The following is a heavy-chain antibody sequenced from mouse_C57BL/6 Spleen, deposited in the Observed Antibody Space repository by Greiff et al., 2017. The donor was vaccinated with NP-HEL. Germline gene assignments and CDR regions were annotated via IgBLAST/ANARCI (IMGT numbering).Heavy chain of an antibody. CDR1: GYTFPEYL. J-gene: IGHJ3*01. CDR3: ARQNKENLAY. D-gene: IGHD5-1-1*01. CDR2: FSPGMGGI. V-gene: IGHV1-62-2*01. Sequence: VQLQQSGAELVNPGASVKLSCRASGYTFPEYLIPWVKQRSGRGLEWIGWFSPGMGGIKDNEKFKNKATLTAVNSSSTVYMELSRLTSEDSAVYFCARQNKENLAYWGQGTLVTVSA.